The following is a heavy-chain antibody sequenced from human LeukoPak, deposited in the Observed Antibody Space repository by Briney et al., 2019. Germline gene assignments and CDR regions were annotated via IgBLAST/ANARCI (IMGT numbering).Heavy chain of an antibody. CDR1: GYTFTSYA. Sequence: ASVKVSCKASGYTFTSYAMNWVRQAPGQGLEWMGIINPSGGSTSYAQKFQGRVAMTRDTSTSTVYMELSSLRSEDTAVYYCARAELGDYYDSSGYWLHWGQGTLVTVSS. CDR2: INPSGGST. J-gene: IGHJ4*02. D-gene: IGHD3-22*01. CDR3: ARAELGDYYDSSGYWLH. V-gene: IGHV1-46*01.